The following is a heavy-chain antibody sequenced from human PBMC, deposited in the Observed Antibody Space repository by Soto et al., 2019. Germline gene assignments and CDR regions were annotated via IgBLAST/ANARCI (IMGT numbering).Heavy chain of an antibody. CDR2: IFHDGTA. CDR3: ARLVYDTRLNYMYFDF. D-gene: IGHD2-8*01. CDR1: GVSISSGNW. J-gene: IGHJ4*02. V-gene: IGHV4-4*01. Sequence: LSLTCAVSGVSISSGNWWTWVRQTPQRGLEYIGEIFHDGTANYYPSFERRVAISVDTSKNQFSLKLTSVTAADTAIYFCARLVYDTRLNYMYFDFWGQGALVTVS.